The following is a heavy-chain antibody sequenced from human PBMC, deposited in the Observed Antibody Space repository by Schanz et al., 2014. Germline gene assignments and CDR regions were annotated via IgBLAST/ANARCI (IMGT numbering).Heavy chain of an antibody. Sequence: QVQLLESGGGLFKPGGSLRLSCAGSGFTFADYYMTWIRQAPGKGLEWISYVSSYDTTVSYADSVKGRFTISRDNAKNSVYLQMNSLRVEDTAVYYCARDGDFDYWGQGTLVTVSS. CDR3: ARDGDFDY. CDR1: GFTFADYY. J-gene: IGHJ4*02. V-gene: IGHV3-11*01. CDR2: VSSYDTTV.